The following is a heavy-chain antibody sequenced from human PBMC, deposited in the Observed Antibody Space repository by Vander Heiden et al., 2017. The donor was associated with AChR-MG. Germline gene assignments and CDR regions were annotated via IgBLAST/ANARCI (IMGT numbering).Heavy chain of an antibody. CDR3: AKGYGGNPRLDLDY. J-gene: IGHJ4*02. CDR2: ISYDGSNK. V-gene: IGHV3-30*18. D-gene: IGHD4-17*01. Sequence: QVLLVESGGGVAQPGRSLRLSCAASGFTFSSYGMHWVRQAPGKGLEWVAVISYDGSNKYYADSVKGRFTISRDNSKNTLYLQMNSLRAEDTAVYYCAKGYGGNPRLDLDYWGQGTLVTVSS. CDR1: GFTFSSYG.